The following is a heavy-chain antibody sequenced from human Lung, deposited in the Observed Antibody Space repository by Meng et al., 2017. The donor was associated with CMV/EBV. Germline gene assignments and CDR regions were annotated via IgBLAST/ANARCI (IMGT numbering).Heavy chain of an antibody. V-gene: IGHV1-8*01. CDR2: MNPNSGNT. Sequence: ASXXVSXKASGYTFTTYDINWVRQATGQGLEWMGWMNPNSGNTGYAQKFQGRVAMTRVTSISTDYMELSSLTSDETAVYYCTRTRIEVEPDGTKIKYYNYGMDVWXQGTTVTVSS. J-gene: IGHJ6*02. CDR3: TRTRIEVEPDGTKIKYYNYGMDV. CDR1: GYTFTTYD. D-gene: IGHD2-15*01.